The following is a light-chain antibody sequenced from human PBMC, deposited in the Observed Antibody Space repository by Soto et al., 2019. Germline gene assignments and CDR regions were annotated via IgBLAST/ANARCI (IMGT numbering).Light chain of an antibody. CDR2: GAS. CDR3: QQYGRSPFT. J-gene: IGKJ3*01. CDR1: QSVSSNN. V-gene: IGKV3-20*01. Sequence: DIVLTQSPGTLSLSPGERATLSCRASQSVSSNNLAWYQQRPGQAPRVVIYGASTRADGIPERFSGSGSGTDFTLTIISLEPEDFALYSGQQYGRSPFTFGPGTKVDIK.